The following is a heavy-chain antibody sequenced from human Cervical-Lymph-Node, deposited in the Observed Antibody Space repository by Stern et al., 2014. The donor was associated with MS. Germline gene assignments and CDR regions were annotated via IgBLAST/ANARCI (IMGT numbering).Heavy chain of an antibody. Sequence: EMQLVESGGGLVKPGESLTLSCAASGFTFSDTWMTWVRQAPGTGLEWLGRLRTKTDGGTADYAASVKGRFTISRDDSTRTLYLQMSSLKAEDTAIYYCSTSIFDVWGQGTLVTVSS. J-gene: IGHJ4*02. CDR2: LRTKTDGGTA. CDR3: STSIFDV. V-gene: IGHV3-15*01. D-gene: IGHD2-8*01. CDR1: GFTFSDTW.